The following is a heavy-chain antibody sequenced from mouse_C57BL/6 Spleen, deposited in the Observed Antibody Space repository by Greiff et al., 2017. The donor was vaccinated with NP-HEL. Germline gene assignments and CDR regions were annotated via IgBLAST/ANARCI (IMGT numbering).Heavy chain of an antibody. D-gene: IGHD1-1*01. J-gene: IGHJ1*03. CDR2: FYPGSGSI. CDR1: GYTFTEYT. CDR3: ARHEEDYGPNYWYFDV. Sequence: VQLQESGAELVKPGASVKLSCKASGYTFTEYTIHWVKQRSGQGLEWIGWFYPGSGSIKYNEKFKDKATLTADKSSSTVYMELSRLTSEDSAVYFCARHEEDYGPNYWYFDVWGTGTTVTVSS. V-gene: IGHV1-62-2*01.